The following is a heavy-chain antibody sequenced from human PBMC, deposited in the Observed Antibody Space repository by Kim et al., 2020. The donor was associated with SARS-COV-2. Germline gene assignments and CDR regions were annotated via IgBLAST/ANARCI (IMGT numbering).Heavy chain of an antibody. Sequence: SETLSLTCAVYGGSFSGYYWSWIRQPPGKGLEWIGEINHSGSTNYNPSLKSRVTISVDTSKNQFSLKLSSVTAADTAVYYCARGGRSTWGLTRLVPWLVYWGQGTLVTVSS. D-gene: IGHD6-19*01. J-gene: IGHJ4*02. CDR2: INHSGST. CDR3: ARGGRSTWGLTRLVPWLVY. V-gene: IGHV4-34*01. CDR1: GGSFSGYY.